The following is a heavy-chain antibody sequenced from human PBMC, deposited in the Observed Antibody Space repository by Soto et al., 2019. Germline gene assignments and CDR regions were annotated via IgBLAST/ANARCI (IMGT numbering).Heavy chain of an antibody. CDR1: GLSITDSEMG. V-gene: IGHV2-26*01. CDR3: ARPHLAVAVRPWCYP. J-gene: IGHJ5*02. CDR2: IDSSGEK. Sequence: QVTLKESGPVLVKPTETLTLRCTVSGLSITDSEMGVSWIRQPPGQPLEWLAHIDSSGEKSYRTFLKSRLAISKGTSKSQIVLTMTNMDPADTATYYCARPHLAVAVRPWCYPWGQGSPVTLSS.